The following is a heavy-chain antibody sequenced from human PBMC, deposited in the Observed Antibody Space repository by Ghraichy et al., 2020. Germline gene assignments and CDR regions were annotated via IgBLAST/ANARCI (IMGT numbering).Heavy chain of an antibody. CDR1: GFTFSDYT. Sequence: GALRLSCAATGFTFSDYTMNWVRQAPGKGLEWVSSISGSSTYIYYADSVKGRFTISKDNAKNSLYLEMNSLRAEDTAVYYCASALAFQYFYMDVWGKGTTLTVSS. CDR2: ISGSSTYI. J-gene: IGHJ6*03. CDR3: ASALAFQYFYMDV. V-gene: IGHV3-21*01. D-gene: IGHD5-12*01.